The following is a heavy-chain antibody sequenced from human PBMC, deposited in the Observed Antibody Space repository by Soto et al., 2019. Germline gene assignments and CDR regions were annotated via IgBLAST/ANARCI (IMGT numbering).Heavy chain of an antibody. CDR2: IVLGNANT. D-gene: IGHD6-19*01. J-gene: IGHJ5*02. Sequence: ASVKVSCKASGFTFSSSAVQWVRQARGQRLEWIGWIVLGNANTNYAQKFQERVTITRDMSTSTAYMELRSLTFEDTAVYYCATRIGNIGWYWLDTWGQGXLVTVSS. CDR3: ATRIGNIGWYWLDT. CDR1: GFTFSSSA. V-gene: IGHV1-58*01.